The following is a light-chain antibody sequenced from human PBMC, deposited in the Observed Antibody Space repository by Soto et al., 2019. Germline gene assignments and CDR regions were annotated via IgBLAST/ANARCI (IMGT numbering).Light chain of an antibody. CDR1: QSVRSN. J-gene: IGKJ1*01. V-gene: IGKV3D-15*01. CDR3: YQYNNWPT. Sequence: EILLTQSPGTLSLSPGERATLSCRASQSVRSNFLAWYQHKPDKSPRLLIYGASTRATTTPGRLSGSGSGTEFTLTIRSLQSEDFAVYFCYQYNNWPTFGQGTKVDIK. CDR2: GAS.